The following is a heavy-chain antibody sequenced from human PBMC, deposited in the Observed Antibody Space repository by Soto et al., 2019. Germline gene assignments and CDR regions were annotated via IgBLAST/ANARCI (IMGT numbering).Heavy chain of an antibody. CDR1: GFPFGSHA. Sequence: EVQLLESGGGLVQPGGSLRLSCAASGFPFGSHAMSWFRQAPGKGLEWVALVSGNGGTTNYADSGKGRFTISRYNSQKTLYLQMNSLRAEDTAIYYCAKGKAHTLFRMDTLFDSFCQRTLVTVSS. CDR3: AKGKAHTLFRMDTLFDS. V-gene: IGHV3-23*01. J-gene: IGHJ4*02. CDR2: VSGNGGTT. D-gene: IGHD2-2*02.